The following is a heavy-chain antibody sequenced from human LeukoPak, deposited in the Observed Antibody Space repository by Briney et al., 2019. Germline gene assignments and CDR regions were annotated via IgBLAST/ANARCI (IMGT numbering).Heavy chain of an antibody. Sequence: GGSLRLSCAASGFTFSSYAMSWVRQAPGKGLEWVSAISSSGGRTYYADSVKGGFTISRDNSKNTLYLQMNSLRAEDTAVYYCAKEDGYGAKNYWGQGTLVTVSS. J-gene: IGHJ4*02. V-gene: IGHV3-23*01. D-gene: IGHD4-17*01. CDR2: ISSSGGRT. CDR1: GFTFSSYA. CDR3: AKEDGYGAKNY.